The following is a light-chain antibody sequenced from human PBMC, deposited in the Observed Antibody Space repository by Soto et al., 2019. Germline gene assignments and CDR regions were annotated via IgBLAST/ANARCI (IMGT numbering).Light chain of an antibody. J-gene: IGKJ2*01. CDR1: QSISSY. V-gene: IGKV1-39*01. CDR3: QQSYSTPRT. CDR2: AAS. Sequence: DLPMTQSPSSLSASVGDRVTITCRASQSISSYLNWYQQKPGKAPKRMIYAASSLQSGLTSRFSGSGSGTDFTLTISSLQPEDSATYYCQQSYSTPRTFGQGTKLEIK.